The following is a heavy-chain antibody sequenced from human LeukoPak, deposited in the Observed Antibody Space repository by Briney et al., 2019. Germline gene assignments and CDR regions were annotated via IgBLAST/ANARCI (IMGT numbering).Heavy chain of an antibody. CDR1: GFTFTTYA. Sequence: GGSLRLSCAASGFTFTTYAINWVRQAPGKGLEWVSGISGGGDKTYYADSVNGRFTISRDNSKNTVSLQMSSLRAEDTALYYCAKDLALAGTGGGFDVWGQGTGVAVSS. CDR2: ISGGGDKT. J-gene: IGHJ3*01. V-gene: IGHV3-23*01. D-gene: IGHD6-19*01. CDR3: AKDLALAGTGGGFDV.